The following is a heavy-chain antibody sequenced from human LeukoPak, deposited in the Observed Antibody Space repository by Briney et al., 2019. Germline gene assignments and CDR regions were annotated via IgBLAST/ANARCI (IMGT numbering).Heavy chain of an antibody. Sequence: SETLSLTCSVSGGSMTSGGHYWTWIRQHPGEGLEWIGYIYYSGSTNYNPSLKSRVTISVDTSKNQFSLKLSSVTAADTAVYYCARDRGDYDSSGYYGYFDYWGQGALVTVSS. J-gene: IGHJ4*02. D-gene: IGHD3-22*01. CDR2: IYYSGST. V-gene: IGHV4-61*08. CDR1: GGSMTSGGHY. CDR3: ARDRGDYDSSGYYGYFDY.